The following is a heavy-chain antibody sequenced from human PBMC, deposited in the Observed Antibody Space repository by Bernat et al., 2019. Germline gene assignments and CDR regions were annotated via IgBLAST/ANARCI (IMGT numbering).Heavy chain of an antibody. J-gene: IGHJ5*02. Sequence: QVQLQESGPGLVKPSETLSLTCTVSGGSISSYYWSWIRQPPGKGLEWIGYIYYSGSTNYNPSLKSRVTISVDTSKNQFSLKLSSVTAADTAVYYCARYPVGLGYCSGGSCSGTWFDPWGQGTLVTVSS. V-gene: IGHV4-59*01. CDR2: IYYSGST. D-gene: IGHD2-15*01. CDR1: GGSISSYY. CDR3: ARYPVGLGYCSGGSCSGTWFDP.